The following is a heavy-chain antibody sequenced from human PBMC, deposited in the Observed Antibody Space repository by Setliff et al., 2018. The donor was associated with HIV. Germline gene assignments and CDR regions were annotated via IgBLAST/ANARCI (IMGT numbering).Heavy chain of an antibody. CDR3: ARGRTYDSSGYIGNWFDP. CDR1: GGSISSDY. D-gene: IGHD3-22*01. J-gene: IGHJ5*02. V-gene: IGHV4-4*07. CDR2: VYISGST. Sequence: SETLSLTCTVSGGSISSDYWSWIRQPAGKGLEWIGRVYISGSTNYSPSLRSRVTMSVDTSKNQVSLKLSSVTAADTAVYFCARGRTYDSSGYIGNWFDPWGQGTLVTVSS.